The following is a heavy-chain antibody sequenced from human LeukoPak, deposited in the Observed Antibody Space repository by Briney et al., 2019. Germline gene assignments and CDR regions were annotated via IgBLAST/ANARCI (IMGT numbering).Heavy chain of an antibody. CDR2: IKQDGSEK. CDR1: GFTFSSYW. V-gene: IGHV3-7*01. CDR3: ARVKAGAALFAFDI. J-gene: IGHJ3*02. Sequence: GGSLRLSCAASGFTFSSYWMSWVRQAPGKGLEWVANIKQDGSEKYYVDSVKGRFTISRDNAKNSLYLQMNSLRAEDTAVYYCARVKAGAALFAFDIWGQGTMVTVSS. D-gene: IGHD6-6*01.